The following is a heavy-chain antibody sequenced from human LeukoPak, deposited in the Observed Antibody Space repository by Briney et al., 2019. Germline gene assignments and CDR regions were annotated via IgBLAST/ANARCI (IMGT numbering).Heavy chain of an antibody. D-gene: IGHD3-22*01. CDR1: GFTFSSYA. V-gene: IGHV3-30-3*01. J-gene: IGHJ4*02. CDR3: AGAYHDSSGRFDY. Sequence: GRSLRLSCAASGFTFSSYAMHWVRQAPGKGLEWVAVISYDGSNKYYADSVKGRFTISRDNSKNTLYLQMSSLRAEDTAVYYCAGAYHDSSGRFDYWGQGTLVTVSS. CDR2: ISYDGSNK.